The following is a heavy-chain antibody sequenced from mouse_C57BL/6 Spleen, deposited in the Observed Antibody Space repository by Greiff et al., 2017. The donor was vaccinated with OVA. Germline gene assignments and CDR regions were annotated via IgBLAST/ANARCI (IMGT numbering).Heavy chain of an antibody. V-gene: IGHV1-9*01. CDR1: GYTFTGYW. Sequence: VKLQESGAELMKPGASVKLSCKATGYTFTGYWIEWVKQRPGHGLEWIGEILPGSGSTNYNEKFKGKATFTADTSSNTAYMQLSSLKTEDSASYYCAPIDYDYDDAMDYWGQGTSVTVSS. J-gene: IGHJ4*01. CDR3: APIDYDYDDAMDY. CDR2: ILPGSGST. D-gene: IGHD2-4*01.